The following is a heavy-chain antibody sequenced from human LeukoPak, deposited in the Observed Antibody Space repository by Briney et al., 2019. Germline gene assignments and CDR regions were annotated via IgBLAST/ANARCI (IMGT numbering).Heavy chain of an antibody. J-gene: IGHJ6*02. CDR3: AKDISSGNVPYYYYGMDV. CDR2: ISWNSGSI. Sequence: GGSLRLSCAASGFTFDDYAMHWVRQAPGKGLEWVSGISWNSGSIGYADSVKGRFTISRDNAKNSLYLRMNSLRAEDTALYYCAKDISSGNVPYYYYGMDVWGQGTTVTVSS. CDR1: GFTFDDYA. D-gene: IGHD3-10*01. V-gene: IGHV3-9*01.